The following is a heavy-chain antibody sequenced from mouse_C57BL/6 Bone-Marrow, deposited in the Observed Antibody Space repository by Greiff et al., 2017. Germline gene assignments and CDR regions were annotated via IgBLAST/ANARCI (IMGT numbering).Heavy chain of an antibody. J-gene: IGHJ4*01. CDR2: ISDGGSYT. V-gene: IGHV5-4*01. CDR3: ARDSTVVGYYAMDY. D-gene: IGHD1-1*01. Sequence: EVNVVESGGGLVKPGGSLKLSCAASGFTFSSYAMSWVRQTPEKRLEWVATISDGGSYTYYPDNVKGRFTISRDNAKNNLYLQMSHLKSEDTAMYYCARDSTVVGYYAMDYWGQGTSVTVSS. CDR1: GFTFSSYA.